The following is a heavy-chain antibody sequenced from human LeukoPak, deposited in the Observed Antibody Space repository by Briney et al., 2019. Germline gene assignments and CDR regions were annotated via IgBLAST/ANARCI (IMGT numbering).Heavy chain of an antibody. J-gene: IGHJ4*01. V-gene: IGHV4-34*01. CDR1: GWSFSGYY. CDR3: SGGPRRPTFDN. CDR2: INHSGST. Sequence: SETLSLTCAVYGWSFSGYYWSWIRQPPGKGLEWVGEINHSGSTNYNPSLKSRVTISVDTYKNQLSLMLSSVPTADTAEYYCSGGPRRPTFDNSGHGTLVTASS.